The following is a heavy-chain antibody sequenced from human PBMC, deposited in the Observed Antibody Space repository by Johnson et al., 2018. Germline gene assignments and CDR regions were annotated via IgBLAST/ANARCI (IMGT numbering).Heavy chain of an antibody. D-gene: IGHD2-2*01. Sequence: VQLVESGGGLVQPGGSLRLSCAASGFTFSSYAMSWVRQAPGKGLEWVSAISGSGGSTYYADSVKGRFTISRDNSKNTLYLQMNSMRAEDPAVYYCAKDEYPGYAFDIWGQGTMVTVSS. J-gene: IGHJ3*02. V-gene: IGHV3-23*04. CDR2: ISGSGGST. CDR1: GFTFSSYA. CDR3: AKDEYPGYAFDI.